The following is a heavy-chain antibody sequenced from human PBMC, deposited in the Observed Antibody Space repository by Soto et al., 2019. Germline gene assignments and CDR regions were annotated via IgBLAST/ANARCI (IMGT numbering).Heavy chain of an antibody. CDR1: GGSISSYY. Sequence: TSETLSLTCTVSGGSISSYYWGWIRQPAGKGRGWIGRIYTSGSTNYTPSLKSRVTMSVDTSKNQFSLRLSSVTAADTAVYYCARDKEGGSSSWKSNWFAPGGQGTLVTVSS. CDR3: ARDKEGGSSSWKSNWFAP. CDR2: IYTSGST. D-gene: IGHD6-13*01. J-gene: IGHJ5*02. V-gene: IGHV4-4*07.